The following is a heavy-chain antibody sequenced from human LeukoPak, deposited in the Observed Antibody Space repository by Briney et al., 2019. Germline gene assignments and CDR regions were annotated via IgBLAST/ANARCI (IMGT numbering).Heavy chain of an antibody. Sequence: SETLSLTCTVSGYSISSSYYWSWIRQPPGKGLEWIGEINHSGSTNYNPSLKSRVTISVDTSKNQFSLKLSSVTAADTAVYYCATRNDYGDWDWFDPWGQGTLVTVSS. D-gene: IGHD4-17*01. CDR3: ATRNDYGDWDWFDP. J-gene: IGHJ5*02. V-gene: IGHV4-38-2*02. CDR2: INHSGST. CDR1: GYSISSSYY.